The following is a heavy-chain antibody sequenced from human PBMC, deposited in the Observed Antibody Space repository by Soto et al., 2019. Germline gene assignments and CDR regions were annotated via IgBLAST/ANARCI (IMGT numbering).Heavy chain of an antibody. CDR1: GDSVSSNSVA. J-gene: IGHJ5*02. V-gene: IGHV6-1*01. D-gene: IGHD2-15*01. CDR3: ARAYCRGGSCWAWSNWFDP. Sequence: SQTLSLTCAISGDSVSSNSVAWNWIRQSPSRGLEWLGRTYYRSKWYNDFAPSVKSRITINADTSKNQFSLQLNSVTPEDTAVYYCARAYCRGGSCWAWSNWFDPWGQGTLVTVSS. CDR2: TYYRSKWYN.